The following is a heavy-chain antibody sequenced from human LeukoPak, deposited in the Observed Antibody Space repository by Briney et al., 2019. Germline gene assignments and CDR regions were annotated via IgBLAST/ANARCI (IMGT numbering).Heavy chain of an antibody. J-gene: IGHJ4*02. D-gene: IGHD5-18*01. V-gene: IGHV1-8*01. CDR2: MNPNSGNT. Sequence: ASVKVSCKASGYTFTSYDINWVRQATGQGLEWMGWMNPNSGNTGYAQKFQGRVTMTRNTSISTAYMELSSLRSEDTAVYYCARGTDTAMVHGYWGQGTLVTVSS. CDR1: GYTFTSYD. CDR3: ARGTDTAMVHGY.